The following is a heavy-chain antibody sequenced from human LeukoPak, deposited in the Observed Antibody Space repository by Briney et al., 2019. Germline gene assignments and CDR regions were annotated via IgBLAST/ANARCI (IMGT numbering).Heavy chain of an antibody. CDR1: GYTFTGYY. CDR2: INPNSGGT. J-gene: IGHJ5*02. CDR3: ATALPRPSSSRYNWFDP. Sequence: GASVKVSCKASGYTFTGYYIHWVRQAPGQGLEWMGWINPNSGGTNYAQKFQGWVTMTRDTSISTAYMELSRLRSEDTAVYYCATALPRPSSSRYNWFDPWGQGTLVTVSS. D-gene: IGHD6-13*01. V-gene: IGHV1-2*04.